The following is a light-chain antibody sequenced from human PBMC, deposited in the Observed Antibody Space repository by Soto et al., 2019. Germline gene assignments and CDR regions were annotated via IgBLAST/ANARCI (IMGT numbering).Light chain of an antibody. J-gene: IGKJ1*01. CDR3: QQYTNTNNPWM. V-gene: IGKV1-5*01. CDR1: QSISDY. CDR2: DAS. Sequence: DIRMTQSLSTVSASEGDRVIITCRASQSISDYLAWYQQKPGKAPKLLIYDASNLESGVPSTFSGSGSGTEFTLTISSLQPDDFATYYCQQYTNTNNPWMLGQGTKVDIK.